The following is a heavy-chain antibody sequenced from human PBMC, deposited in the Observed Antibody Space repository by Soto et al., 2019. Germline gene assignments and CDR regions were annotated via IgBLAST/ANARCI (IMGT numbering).Heavy chain of an antibody. V-gene: IGHV1-18*04. CDR1: GYTFTTYV. CDR2: ISAYNGDT. J-gene: IGHJ5*02. CDR3: ARTSGYSSTDNWFDP. Sequence: ASVKVSCKASGYTFTTYVISWVRQAPGQGLEWMGWISAYNGDTNNAQKFQGRVAMTTDTSTSTAYMELMNLRSDDTAVYYCARTSGYSSTDNWFDPWGQGTLVTVSS. D-gene: IGHD6-13*01.